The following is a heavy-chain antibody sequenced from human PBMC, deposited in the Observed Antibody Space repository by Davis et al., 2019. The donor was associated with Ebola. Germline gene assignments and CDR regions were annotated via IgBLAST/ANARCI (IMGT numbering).Heavy chain of an antibody. V-gene: IGHV4-59*01. CDR2: IYYSGST. D-gene: IGHD3-10*01. J-gene: IGHJ4*02. CDR3: ARLYYGFDY. CDR1: GGSISSYY. Sequence: MPSETLSLTCTVSGGSISSYYWSWIRQPPGKGLEWFGYIYYSGSTNYNPSLKSRVTISVDTSKNQFSLKLSSVTAADTAVYYCARLYYGFDYWGQGTLVTVSS.